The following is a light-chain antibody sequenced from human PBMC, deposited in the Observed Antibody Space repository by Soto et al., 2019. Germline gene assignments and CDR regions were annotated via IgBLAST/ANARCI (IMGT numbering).Light chain of an antibody. CDR2: GAS. J-gene: IGKJ1*01. V-gene: IGKV3-15*01. CDR1: QRVSSK. CDR3: QHYNDWPPTWT. Sequence: EIVMTQSPATLSVSPGERATLSCRASQRVSSKLAWYQQKPGQAPRVLIYGASPRATGIPARFSGSGSGTEVTLTISRLQLEDFAVYYCQHYNDWPPTWTFGQGTRVEIK.